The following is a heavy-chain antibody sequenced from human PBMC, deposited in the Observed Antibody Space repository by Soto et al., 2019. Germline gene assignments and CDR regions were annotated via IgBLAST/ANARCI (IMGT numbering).Heavy chain of an antibody. Sequence: TGGSLRLSCAASGFTFSSYAMHWVRQAPGKGLEWVAVISYDGSNKYYADSVKGRFTISRDNSKNTLYLQMNSLRAEDTAVYYCARDHFEILGYCSGGSCYPERIATYYYYGMDVWGQGTTVTVSS. CDR3: ARDHFEILGYCSGGSCYPERIATYYYYGMDV. CDR2: ISYDGSNK. J-gene: IGHJ6*02. D-gene: IGHD2-15*01. V-gene: IGHV3-30-3*01. CDR1: GFTFSSYA.